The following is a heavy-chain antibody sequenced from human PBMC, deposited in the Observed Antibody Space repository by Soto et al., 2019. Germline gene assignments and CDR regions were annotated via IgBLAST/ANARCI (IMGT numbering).Heavy chain of an antibody. D-gene: IGHD3-10*01. CDR3: ATVGGAFDI. CDR2: ISYDGSNK. CDR1: GFTFSSYA. V-gene: IGHV3-30-3*01. J-gene: IGHJ3*02. Sequence: QVQLVESGGGVVQPGRSLRLSCAASGFTFSSYAMHWVRQAPGKGLEWVAVISYDGSNKYYADSVKGRFTISRDNSKNTLYLQMNSLIAEDTALYYCATVGGAFDIWGQGTMVTVSS.